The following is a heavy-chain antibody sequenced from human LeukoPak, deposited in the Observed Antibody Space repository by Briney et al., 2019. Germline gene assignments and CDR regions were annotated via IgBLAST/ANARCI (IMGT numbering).Heavy chain of an antibody. D-gene: IGHD2/OR15-2a*01. Sequence: GGSLRLSCAASGFRFSETWMHWVRQAPGKGLVWVSRIRSDGSDARYAESVKGRFTIYRDNAKNTLYLQMNSLRDEDTAVYYCARDWFHAIDHWGQGTLVTVSS. J-gene: IGHJ4*02. CDR1: GFRFSETW. V-gene: IGHV3-74*01. CDR3: ARDWFHAIDH. CDR2: IRSDGSDA.